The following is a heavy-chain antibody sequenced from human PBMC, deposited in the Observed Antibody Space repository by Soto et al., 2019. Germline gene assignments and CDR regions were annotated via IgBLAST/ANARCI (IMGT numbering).Heavy chain of an antibody. V-gene: IGHV1-69*19. CDR3: ARWRSRSWIAIYFDD. CDR2: IIPVSGTT. CDR1: GGTFNTYS. Sequence: QVQLVQSGAEVKKPGSSVKVSCRASGGTFNTYSISWVRQAPGHGLEWVGGIIPVSGTTKHAQKFQDRVTITADESTATVHMAVSSLTSADTAIYFCARWRSRSWIAIYFDDWGQGTLVTVSA. J-gene: IGHJ4*02. D-gene: IGHD3-16*01.